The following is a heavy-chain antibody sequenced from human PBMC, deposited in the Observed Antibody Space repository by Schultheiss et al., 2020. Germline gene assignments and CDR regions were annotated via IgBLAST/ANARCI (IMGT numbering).Heavy chain of an antibody. V-gene: IGHV1-69*04. CDR1: GYTFTSYG. J-gene: IGHJ6*03. Sequence: SVKVSCKASGYTFTSYGISWVRQAPGQGLEWMGRIIPILGIANYAQKFQGRVTITADKSTSTAYMELSSLRDEDTAVYYCARLLGIDHYSYYMDVWGKGTTVTVSS. CDR3: ARLLGIDHYSYYMDV. D-gene: IGHD1-26*01. CDR2: IIPILGIA.